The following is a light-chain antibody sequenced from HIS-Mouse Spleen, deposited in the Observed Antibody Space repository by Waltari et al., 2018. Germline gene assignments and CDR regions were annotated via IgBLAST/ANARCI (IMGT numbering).Light chain of an antibody. V-gene: IGLV2-23*01. CDR3: CSYAGSSTYV. CDR2: EGS. CDR1: SSDVGSYTL. J-gene: IGLJ1*01. Sequence: QSALTQPASVSGSPGQSSTISCTGTSSDVGSYTLVSWYQQHPGKAPKLMIYEGSKRPSGVSNRFSGSKSGNTASLTISGLQAEDEADYYCCSYAGSSTYVFGTGTKVTVL.